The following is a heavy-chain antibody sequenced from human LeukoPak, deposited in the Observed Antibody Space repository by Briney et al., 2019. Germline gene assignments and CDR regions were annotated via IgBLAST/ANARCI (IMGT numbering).Heavy chain of an antibody. CDR2: IYPGDSDT. CDR3: ARQNRARIAAAPIDY. CDR1: GYSFTSYW. D-gene: IGHD6-13*01. J-gene: IGHJ4*02. Sequence: GESLKISCKGSGYSFTSYWIGWVRQMPGKGLEWMGVIYPGDSDTRYSPSFQGQVTISADRSISTAYLQWSSLKASDTAMYYCARQNRARIAAAPIDYWGQGTLVTVSS. V-gene: IGHV5-51*01.